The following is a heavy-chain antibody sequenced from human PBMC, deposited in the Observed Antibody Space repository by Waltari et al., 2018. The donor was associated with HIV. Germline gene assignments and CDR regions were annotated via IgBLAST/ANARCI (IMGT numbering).Heavy chain of an antibody. Sequence: EVQLLESGGGLVQPGGSRGLSFAASGLPYGPSAITWVRQSPERGLEWVAAVSGSGAKSFYADSVKGRFTISRDNSKNTVFLQMNSLRAADTAIYYCAKAYYENTAYYYDFWGRGTRVTVSS. CDR1: GLPYGPSA. D-gene: IGHD3-22*01. J-gene: IGHJ4*02. V-gene: IGHV3-23*01. CDR2: VSGSGAKS. CDR3: AKAYYENTAYYYDF.